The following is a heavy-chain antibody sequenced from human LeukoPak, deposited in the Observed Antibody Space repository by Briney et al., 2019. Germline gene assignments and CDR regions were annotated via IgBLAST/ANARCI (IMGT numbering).Heavy chain of an antibody. CDR3: ARGILRFLEWPRTQPGGSWFDP. CDR1: GGSISSYY. Sequence: PSETLSLTCTVSGGSISSYYWSWIRQPPGKGREWIGYIYYSGSTNYNPSLKSRVTISVDTSKNQFSLKLSSVTAADTAVYYCARGILRFLEWPRTQPGGSWFDPWGQGTLVTVSS. V-gene: IGHV4-59*01. J-gene: IGHJ5*02. CDR2: IYYSGST. D-gene: IGHD3-3*01.